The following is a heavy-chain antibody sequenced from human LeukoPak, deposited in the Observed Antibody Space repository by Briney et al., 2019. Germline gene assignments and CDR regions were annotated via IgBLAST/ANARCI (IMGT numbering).Heavy chain of an antibody. J-gene: IGHJ4*02. Sequence: TLSLTCTVSGGSISSGGYYWSWIRQHPGKGLEWIGYIYYSGSTYYNPSLKSRVTISVDTSKNQFSLKLSSVTAADTAVYYCARGGGYDYYFDYWGQGTLVTVSS. CDR2: IYYSGST. V-gene: IGHV4-31*03. CDR1: GGSISSGGYY. D-gene: IGHD5-12*01. CDR3: ARGGGYDYYFDY.